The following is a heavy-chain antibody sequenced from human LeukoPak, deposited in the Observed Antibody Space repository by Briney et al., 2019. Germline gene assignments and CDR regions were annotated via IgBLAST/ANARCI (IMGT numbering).Heavy chain of an antibody. Sequence: SDPLSLTCAVYCGSFSGYYWSWLRHPPGKGLECLGQINHSGSTNYNPSLKSPVNISVYTSTNQFSVKLRSVNAADTDVYYGARVMRWLHTFDIWGQGTMVTVSS. CDR3: ARVMRWLHTFDI. CDR2: INHSGST. V-gene: IGHV4-34*01. J-gene: IGHJ3*02. CDR1: CGSFSGYY. D-gene: IGHD5-24*01.